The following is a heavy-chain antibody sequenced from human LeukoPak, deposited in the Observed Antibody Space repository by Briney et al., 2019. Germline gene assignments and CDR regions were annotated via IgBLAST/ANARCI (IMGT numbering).Heavy chain of an antibody. CDR1: GYTFTSYD. V-gene: IGHV1-8*03. CDR2: MNPNSGNT. J-gene: IGHJ4*02. D-gene: IGHD6-6*01. CDR3: ASLPSIAEPEDY. Sequence: GASVKVSCKASGYTFTSYDINWVRQATGQGLEWMGWMNPNSGNTGYAQKFQGRVTITRNTSISTAYMELSSLRSEDTAVYYCASLPSIAEPEDYWGQGTLVTVSS.